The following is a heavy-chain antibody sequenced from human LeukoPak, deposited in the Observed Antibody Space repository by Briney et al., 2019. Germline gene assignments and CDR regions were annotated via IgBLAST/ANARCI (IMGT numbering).Heavy chain of an antibody. CDR3: AKDRGPHTASDALDI. D-gene: IGHD5-18*01. CDR2: ISGSGGST. Sequence: GGTLRLSCAASGFTFSSYGMSWVRQAPGKGLEWVSAISGSGGSTTYADSVKGRFTISRDNSKNTLYLQMNSLRAEDTAVYYCAKDRGPHTASDALDIWGQGTMVTVSS. CDR1: GFTFSSYG. V-gene: IGHV3-23*01. J-gene: IGHJ3*02.